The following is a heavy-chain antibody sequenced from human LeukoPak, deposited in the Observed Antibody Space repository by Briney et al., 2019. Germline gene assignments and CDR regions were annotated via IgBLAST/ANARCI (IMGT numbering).Heavy chain of an antibody. CDR1: GYTFTSYD. D-gene: IGHD3-22*01. J-gene: IGHJ4*02. CDR2: MNPNSGNT. V-gene: IGHV1-8*01. CDR3: ASYDSSGYYSIGY. Sequence: ASVKASCKASGYTFTSYDINWVRQATGQGLEWMGWMNPNSGNTGYAQKFQGRVTMTRNTSISTAYMELSSLRSEDTAVYYCASYDSSGYYSIGYWGQGTLVTVSS.